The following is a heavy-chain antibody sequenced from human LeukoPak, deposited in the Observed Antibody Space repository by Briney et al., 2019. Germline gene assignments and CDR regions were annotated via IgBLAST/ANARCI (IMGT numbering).Heavy chain of an antibody. V-gene: IGHV4-59*08. D-gene: IGHD6-19*01. J-gene: IGHJ5*02. CDR1: RGSISSYY. CDR2: IYYSGST. Sequence: SETLSLTCTVSRGSISSYYWSWVRQPPGKGLEWIGYIYYSGSTNYNPSLKSRVTISVDTSKNQFSLKLSSVTAADTAVYYCARQIAVAENWFDPWGQGTLVTVSS. CDR3: ARQIAVAENWFDP.